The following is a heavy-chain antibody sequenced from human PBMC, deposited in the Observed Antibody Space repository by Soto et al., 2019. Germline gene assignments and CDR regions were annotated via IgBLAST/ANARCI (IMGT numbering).Heavy chain of an antibody. V-gene: IGHV4-4*02. J-gene: IGHJ4*02. D-gene: IGHD5-18*01. CDR1: GVSISSHDW. Sequence: QVQLQESGPGLVKPSGTLSLTCAVSGVSISSHDWWTWVRQPPGKGLEWIGESHQSGKTNYNSSLASRVTISLDKSKNPFSLQLSSVTVADTAVYYCATRDTGMVYWGQGTLVTVSS. CDR3: ATRDTGMVY. CDR2: SHQSGKT.